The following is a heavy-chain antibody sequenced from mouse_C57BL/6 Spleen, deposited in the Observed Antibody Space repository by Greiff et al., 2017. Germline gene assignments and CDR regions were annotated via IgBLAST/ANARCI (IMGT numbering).Heavy chain of an antibody. CDR2: IYPGDGDT. D-gene: IGHD1-1*01. V-gene: IGHV1-82*01. Sequence: LVESGPELVKPGASVKISCKASGYAFSSSWMNWVKQRPGKGLEWIGRIYPGDGDTNYNGKFKGKATLTADKSSSTAYMQLSSLTSEDSAVYFCAREGDYYGSSYDYAMDYWGQGTSVTVSS. CDR3: AREGDYYGSSYDYAMDY. J-gene: IGHJ4*01. CDR1: GYAFSSSW.